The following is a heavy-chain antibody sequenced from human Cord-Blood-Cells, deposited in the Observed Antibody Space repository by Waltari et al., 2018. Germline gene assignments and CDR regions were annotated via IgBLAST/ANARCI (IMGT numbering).Heavy chain of an antibody. CDR1: GFSLRTRGKS. CDR3: ARILTSSSGPSAFDI. CDR2: IDWDDDK. D-gene: IGHD6-6*01. J-gene: IGHJ3*02. V-gene: IGHV2-70*20. Sequence: QVTLRETGPALVKPTQTLTLTCTSYGFSLRTRGKSVSWVSQPPGKDLEWLALIDWDDDKYYSTSLKTRLTISKDTSKNQVVLTMTNMDPVDTATYYCARILTSSSGPSAFDIWGQGTMVTVSS.